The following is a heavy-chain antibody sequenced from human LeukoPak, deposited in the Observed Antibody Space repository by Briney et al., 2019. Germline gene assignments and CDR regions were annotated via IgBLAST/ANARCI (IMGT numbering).Heavy chain of an antibody. V-gene: IGHV3-21*01. CDR1: GFTFSSYS. J-gene: IGHJ4*02. D-gene: IGHD4-17*01. CDR3: ARDLGSYGDYDDRTFDY. Sequence: GGSLRLSCAASGFTFSSYSMNWVRQAPGKGLEWVSSISSSSSYIYYADSVKGRFTISRDNAKNSLYLQMNSLRAGDTAVYYCARDLGSYGDYDDRTFDYWGQGTLVTVSS. CDR2: ISSSSSYI.